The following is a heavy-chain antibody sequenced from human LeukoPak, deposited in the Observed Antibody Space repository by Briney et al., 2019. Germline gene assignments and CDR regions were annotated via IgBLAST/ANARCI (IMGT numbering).Heavy chain of an antibody. V-gene: IGHV1-69*06. J-gene: IGHJ6*03. Sequence: GASVKVSCKASGGTFSSYAISWVRQAPGQGLEWMGGIIPIFGTANYAQKFQGRVTITADKSTSTAYMELSSLRSEDTAVYYCARGDSGYPRGHYYYYYYMDVWGKGTTVTISS. CDR1: GGTFSSYA. CDR3: ARGDSGYPRGHYYYYYYMDV. CDR2: IIPIFGTA. D-gene: IGHD5-12*01.